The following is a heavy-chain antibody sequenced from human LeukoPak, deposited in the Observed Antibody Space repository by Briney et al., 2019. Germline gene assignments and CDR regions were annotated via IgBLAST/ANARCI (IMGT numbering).Heavy chain of an antibody. Sequence: GGSLRLSCAASGFTFSDYGMRWVRQAPGKGLEWVAFIRYDGINKYYADSVQGRFSISRDNSKNSLYLDMNSLRAEDTAVYYCAREDSPVAGTLDYWGQGTLVTVSS. CDR3: AREDSPVAGTLDY. J-gene: IGHJ4*02. D-gene: IGHD6-19*01. CDR2: IRYDGINK. CDR1: GFTFSDYG. V-gene: IGHV3-30*02.